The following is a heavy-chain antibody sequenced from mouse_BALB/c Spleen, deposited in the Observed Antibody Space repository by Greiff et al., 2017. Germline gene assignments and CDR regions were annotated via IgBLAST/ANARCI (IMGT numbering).Heavy chain of an antibody. D-gene: IGHD1-1*01. J-gene: IGHJ2*01. Sequence: EVKLMESGGDLVKPGGSLKLSCAASGFTFSSYGMSWVRQTPDKRLEWVATISSGGSYTYYPDSVKGRFTISRDNAKNTLYLQMSSLKSEDTAMYYCARHGDYYGSSWYFDYWGQGTTLTVAS. CDR3: ARHGDYYGSSWYFDY. CDR1: GFTFSSYG. CDR2: ISSGGSYT. V-gene: IGHV5-6*01.